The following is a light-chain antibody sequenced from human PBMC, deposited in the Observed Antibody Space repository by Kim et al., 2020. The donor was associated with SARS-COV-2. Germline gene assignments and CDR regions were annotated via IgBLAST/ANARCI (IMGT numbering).Light chain of an antibody. J-gene: IGKJ1*01. V-gene: IGKV1-5*03. CDR3: QQYKTYSGS. CDR1: ESIDKL. Sequence: DFQMTQSPSTLSASIGDRVTTSCRASESIDKLLAWYQQKQGKAPKLLIYEASTLQTGVPSRFSGSGSGTEFTLTSSSLQPDDFAVYFCQQYKTYSGSFGQGTKVDIK. CDR2: EAS.